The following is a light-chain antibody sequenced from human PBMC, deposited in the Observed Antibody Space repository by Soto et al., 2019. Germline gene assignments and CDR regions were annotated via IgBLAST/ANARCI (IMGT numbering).Light chain of an antibody. V-gene: IGLV2-23*02. CDR1: RSDVGGYNL. CDR2: EVS. CDR3: CSYARTSTHTV. J-gene: IGLJ7*01. Sequence: QSALTQPASVSGSPGQSITIACTGTRSDVGGYNLVSWYQQHPGKAPKLMISEVSKRPAGISDRFSGSKSGSTASLTISGLQGEAKADYYFCSYARTSTHTVFGGGTQRTVL.